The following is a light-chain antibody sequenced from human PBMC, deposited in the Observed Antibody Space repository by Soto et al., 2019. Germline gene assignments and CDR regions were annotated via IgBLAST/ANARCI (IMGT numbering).Light chain of an antibody. CDR3: QSYDSALSAVV. J-gene: IGLJ2*01. V-gene: IGLV1-40*01. CDR1: SSNIGAGYD. CDR2: ANN. Sequence: QPVLTQPPSVSGAPGQSVAISCTGSSSNIGAGYDVHWYQHLPGRAPKLLIYANNNRPSGVPDRFSGSKSGTSASLAITGLQAEDEAHYYCQSYDSALSAVVFGGGTQLTVL.